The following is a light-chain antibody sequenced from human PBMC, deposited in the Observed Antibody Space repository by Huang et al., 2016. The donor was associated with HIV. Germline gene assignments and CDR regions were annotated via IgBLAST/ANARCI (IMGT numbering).Light chain of an antibody. CDR2: DAS. CDR3: QQRDNWPPMYT. CDR1: QTVSKY. J-gene: IGKJ2*01. Sequence: EIVLTQSPDTLSLSPGERATLSCRASQTVSKYLAWYQHKPGQSPRLLIYDASKRAAGIPARFSGSGSGTDFTLSISSLEPEDFAVYYCQQRDNWPPMYTFGHGTKLEIK. V-gene: IGKV3-11*01.